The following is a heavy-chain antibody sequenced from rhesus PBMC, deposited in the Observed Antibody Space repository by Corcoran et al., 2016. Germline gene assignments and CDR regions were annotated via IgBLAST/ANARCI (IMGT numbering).Heavy chain of an antibody. CDR1: GYSIISGYG. Sequence: QVQLQESGPGLVKPSETLSLPCAVSGYSIISGYGWSWIRQAPGKGLEWIGYIDGSGSNTNHNPARKSRVTRSVDTAKNQLSLKLSSVTAADTDVYYCARAGDSGSPDYWGQGVPVTVSS. V-gene: IGHV4-127*01. CDR2: IDGSGSNT. CDR3: ARAGDSGSPDY. J-gene: IGHJ4*01. D-gene: IGHD6-25*01.